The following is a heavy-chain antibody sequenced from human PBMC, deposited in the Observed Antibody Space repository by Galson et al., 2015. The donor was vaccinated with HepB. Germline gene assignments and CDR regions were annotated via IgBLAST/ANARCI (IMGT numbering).Heavy chain of an antibody. V-gene: IGHV3-33*08. Sequence: SLRLSCAASGFSFSSYGMHWVRQAPGKGLEWVAVIWYDGSNKYYADSVKGRFTISRDNSKNTLYLQMNSLRAEDTAVYYCARGRGTMIVVVLYYFDYWGQGTLVTVSS. J-gene: IGHJ4*02. CDR2: IWYDGSNK. CDR3: ARGRGTMIVVVLYYFDY. D-gene: IGHD3-22*01. CDR1: GFSFSSYG.